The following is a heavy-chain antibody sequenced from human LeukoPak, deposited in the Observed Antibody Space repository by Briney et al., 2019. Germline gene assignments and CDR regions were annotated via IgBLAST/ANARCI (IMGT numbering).Heavy chain of an antibody. J-gene: IGHJ4*02. CDR3: ARLGASLGYCSGSSCYDDY. CDR1: GYTFTSYY. Sequence: ASVKVSCKASGYTFTSYYMHWVRQAPGQGLEWMGIINPSGGSTSYAQKFQGRVTMTTDTSTSTAYMELRSLRSDDTAVYYCARLGASLGYCSGSSCYDDYWGQGTLVTVSS. D-gene: IGHD2-15*01. CDR2: INPSGGST. V-gene: IGHV1-46*01.